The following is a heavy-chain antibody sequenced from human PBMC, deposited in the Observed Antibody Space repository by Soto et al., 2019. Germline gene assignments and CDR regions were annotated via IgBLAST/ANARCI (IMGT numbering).Heavy chain of an antibody. CDR3: ARDPPERYGRPYYYGMDV. J-gene: IGHJ6*02. CDR2: IFYIGST. CDR1: GGSINNYY. D-gene: IGHD2-15*01. V-gene: IGHV4-59*01. Sequence: QVQLQESGPGLVKPSETLSLTCTVSGGSINNYYWSWIRQPPGKGLEWIGYIFYIGSTYYNPALQSRVTISVDTSKNQFSLKLSSVTTADTAVYYCARDPPERYGRPYYYGMDVWGQGTTVTVSS.